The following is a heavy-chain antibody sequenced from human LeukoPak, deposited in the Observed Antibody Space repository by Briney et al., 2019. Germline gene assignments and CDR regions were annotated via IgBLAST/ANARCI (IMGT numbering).Heavy chain of an antibody. V-gene: IGHV4-39*07. Sequence: SETLSLTCTVSGGSINSGSYYWSWIRQPPGKGLEWIGEINHSGSTNYNPSLKSRVTISVDTSKNQFSLKLSSVTAADTAVYYCARGDYYDSSGYKFDYWGQGTLVTVSS. D-gene: IGHD3-22*01. CDR1: GGSINSGSYY. J-gene: IGHJ4*02. CDR2: INHSGST. CDR3: ARGDYYDSSGYKFDY.